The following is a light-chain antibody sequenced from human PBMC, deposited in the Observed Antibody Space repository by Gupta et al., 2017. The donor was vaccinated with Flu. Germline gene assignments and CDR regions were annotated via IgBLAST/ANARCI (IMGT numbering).Light chain of an antibody. V-gene: IGKV1-5*03. J-gene: IGKJ1*01. Sequence: GDRVTITCRASPSIRDWLTWYQQKPGTAPKLLIYKASTLESGVPSRFSGSGSGTEFTLTINNLQPDDFATYFCQQYDAYPWTFGQGTKVEIK. CDR2: KAS. CDR1: PSIRDW. CDR3: QQYDAYPWT.